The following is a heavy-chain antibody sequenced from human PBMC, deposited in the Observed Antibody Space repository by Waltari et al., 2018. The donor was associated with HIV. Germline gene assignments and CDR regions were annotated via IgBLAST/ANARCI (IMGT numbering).Heavy chain of an antibody. J-gene: IGHJ3*02. D-gene: IGHD3-3*01. CDR1: GYTFTNYY. Sequence: QVQLVQSGAAVKKPGASVKVSCKASGYTFTNYYIHWVRQAPGQGLEWMARINPSGGSTSHAQKFQGRVTMTRDTSTSTVYMELSSLRSEDTAVYYCARDKAVGIITSVFNMWGQGTMVIVSS. CDR3: ARDKAVGIITSVFNM. CDR2: INPSGGST. V-gene: IGHV1-46*01.